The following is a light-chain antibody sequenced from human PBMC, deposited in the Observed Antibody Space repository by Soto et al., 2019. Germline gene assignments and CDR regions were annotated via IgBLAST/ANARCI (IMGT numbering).Light chain of an antibody. CDR1: QGIRSA. V-gene: IGKV1-6*01. CDR2: AAS. Sequence: AIRMTQSPSSLSASTGDRVTITCRASQGIRSALGWYQQKPGKVPKLLIYAASTLQSGVPSRFSGSGFGTDFTLTINSLQPEDFATYYCLLDYAYFWAFGQGTKVDI. CDR3: LLDYAYFWA. J-gene: IGKJ1*01.